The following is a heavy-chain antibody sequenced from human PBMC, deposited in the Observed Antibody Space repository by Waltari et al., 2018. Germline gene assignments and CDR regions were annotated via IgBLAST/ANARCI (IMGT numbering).Heavy chain of an antibody. V-gene: IGHV1-69*01. D-gene: IGHD5-12*01. CDR1: GATFSSYA. J-gene: IGHJ6*02. CDR3: ARDLATIGGYYYGMDV. Sequence: QVQLVQSGAEVKKPGSSVKVSCKASGATFSSYALGWVRPAPGQGLEWMGGIIPIFGTANYAQKFQGRVTITADESTSTAYMELSSLRSEDTAVYYCARDLATIGGYYYGMDVWGQGTTVTVSS. CDR2: IIPIFGTA.